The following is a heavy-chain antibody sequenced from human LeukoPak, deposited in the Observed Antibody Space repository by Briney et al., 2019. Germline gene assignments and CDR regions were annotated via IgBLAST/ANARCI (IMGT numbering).Heavy chain of an antibody. CDR3: AKDASGGDYVDYYYYYGIDV. CDR1: GFTFSSYA. D-gene: IGHD4-17*01. V-gene: IGHV3-23*01. CDR2: ISGSGGST. J-gene: IGHJ6*02. Sequence: PGGSLRLSCAASGFTFSSYAMSWVRQAPGKGLEWVSAISGSGGSTYYADSVKGRFTISRDNSKNTLYLQMNSLRAEDTAVYYCAKDASGGDYVDYYYYYGIDVWGQGTTVTVSS.